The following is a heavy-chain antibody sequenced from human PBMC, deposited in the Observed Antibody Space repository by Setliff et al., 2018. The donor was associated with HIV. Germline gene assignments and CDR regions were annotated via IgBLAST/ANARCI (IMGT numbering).Heavy chain of an antibody. CDR1: GGSISTYY. Sequence: SETLSLTCTVSGGSISTYYWSWIRQSPGKGLEWIGYIFNRGRTNYNASLKSRVTISVDTSKTQFSLKLTSVTAADTAVYYCARHFPYYYDSSGFYSGWFDPWGQGTRVTVTS. J-gene: IGHJ5*02. CDR2: IFNRGRT. D-gene: IGHD3-22*01. CDR3: ARHFPYYYDSSGFYSGWFDP. V-gene: IGHV4-59*08.